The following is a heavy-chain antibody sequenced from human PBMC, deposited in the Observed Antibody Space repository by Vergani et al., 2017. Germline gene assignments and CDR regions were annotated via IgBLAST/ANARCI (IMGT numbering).Heavy chain of an antibody. D-gene: IGHD2-15*01. V-gene: IGHV4-39*07. Sequence: QLQLQESGPGLVKPSETLSLICTVSGGPISSSSYYWGWIRQPPGNGLEWIGSIYYIGSTYYNPSLKSRVTISVDTSKNQFSLKLSSVTAADTAVYYCAGDSHDVGYYYGMDVWGQGTTVTVSS. J-gene: IGHJ6*02. CDR2: IYYIGST. CDR3: AGDSHDVGYYYGMDV. CDR1: GGPISSSSYY.